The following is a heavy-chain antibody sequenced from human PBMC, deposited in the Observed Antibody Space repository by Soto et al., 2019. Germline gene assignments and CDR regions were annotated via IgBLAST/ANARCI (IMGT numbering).Heavy chain of an antibody. CDR2: IYYSGST. D-gene: IGHD3-16*01. V-gene: IGHV4-61*08. CDR3: ARGVWAHYPFVYYFDY. J-gene: IGHJ4*02. Sequence: SETLSLTCTVSGGSISSGGYYWSWIRQHPGKGLEWIGYIYYSGSTNYNPSLKSRVTISVDTSKNQFSLKLSSVTAADTAVYYCARGVWAHYPFVYYFDYWGQGTLVTVSS. CDR1: GGSISSGGYY.